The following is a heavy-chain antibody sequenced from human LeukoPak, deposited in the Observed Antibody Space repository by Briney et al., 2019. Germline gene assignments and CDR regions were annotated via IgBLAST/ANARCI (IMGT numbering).Heavy chain of an antibody. CDR3: ARVPPGTSHFDY. J-gene: IGHJ4*02. V-gene: IGHV4-59*01. Sequence: SETLSLTCTVSGGSISSYYWSWIRQPPGKGLEWVGYIYYSGSTKNNPYLKRRVTISVETSKKKFALKLSPVTAADTAVYYCARVPPGTSHFDYWGQGTLVTVSS. CDR1: GGSISSYY. D-gene: IGHD1-7*01. CDR2: IYYSGST.